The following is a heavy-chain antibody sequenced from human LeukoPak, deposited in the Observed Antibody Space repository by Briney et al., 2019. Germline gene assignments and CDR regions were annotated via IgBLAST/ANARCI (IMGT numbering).Heavy chain of an antibody. Sequence: GGSLRLSCAASGFTFSSYWMSWVRQAPGKGLAWVANIKQDGSEKYYVDSVKGRFTISRDNAKNSLYLQMNSLRAEDTAVYYCASYFHYGDYASLWYWGQGTLVTVSS. D-gene: IGHD4-17*01. V-gene: IGHV3-7*01. CDR2: IKQDGSEK. J-gene: IGHJ4*02. CDR1: GFTFSSYW. CDR3: ASYFHYGDYASLWY.